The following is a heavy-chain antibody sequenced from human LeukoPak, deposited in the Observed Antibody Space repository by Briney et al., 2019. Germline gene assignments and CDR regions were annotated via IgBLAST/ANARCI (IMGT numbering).Heavy chain of an antibody. CDR1: GYSFADYY. CDR2: ISAYNGNT. D-gene: IGHD4-23*01. CDR3: ARPTCGGNSVLWFDP. V-gene: IGHV1-18*04. J-gene: IGHJ5*02. Sequence: ASVKVSCKASGYSFADYYMHWVRQAPGQGLEWMGWISAYNGNTNYAQKLQGRVTMTTDTSTSTAYMELRSLRSDDTAVYYCARPTCGGNSVLWFDPWGQGTLVTVSS.